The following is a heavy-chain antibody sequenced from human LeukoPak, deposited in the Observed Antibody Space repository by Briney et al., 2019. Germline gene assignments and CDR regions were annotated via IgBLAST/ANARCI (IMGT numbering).Heavy chain of an antibody. D-gene: IGHD2-2*02. Sequence: ASVKVSCKASGYTFTSYAMHWVRQAPGQRLEWMGWINAGNGNTKYSQKFQGRVTITADESTSTAYMELSSLRSEDTAVYYCARDPGYCSSTSCYMGIDYYYYYGMDVWGQGTTVTVSS. V-gene: IGHV1-3*01. CDR1: GYTFTSYA. CDR3: ARDPGYCSSTSCYMGIDYYYYYGMDV. CDR2: INAGNGNT. J-gene: IGHJ6*02.